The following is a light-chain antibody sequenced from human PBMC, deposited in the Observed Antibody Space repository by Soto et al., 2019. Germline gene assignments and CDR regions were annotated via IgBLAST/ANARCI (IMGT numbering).Light chain of an antibody. V-gene: IGKV1-5*01. J-gene: IGKJ2*01. CDR2: DAS. CDR3: QQYNSYSPYT. CDR1: QSISSW. Sequence: DIQMTQSPSTLSASVGDRVTITCRASQSISSWLAWYQQKPGKAPKLLIYDASSLESGVPSRFSGSGSGTEFTLTISSPQPDDFATYYCQQYNSYSPYTFGQGTKLEIK.